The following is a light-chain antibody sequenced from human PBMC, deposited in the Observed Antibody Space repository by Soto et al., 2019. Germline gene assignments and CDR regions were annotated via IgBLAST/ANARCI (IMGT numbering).Light chain of an antibody. V-gene: IGLV1-44*01. CDR2: GSN. CDR1: SSNIGSNT. CDR3: ATWDDSLSGFWV. Sequence: QPVLTQPPSASGTPGQRVTISCSGTSSNIGSNTVNWYQQLPGTAPKLLIYGSNQRPSGVPDRFSGSRSGTSASLAISGLQSEDEADYYCATWDDSLSGFWVFGGGTKLTVL. J-gene: IGLJ3*02.